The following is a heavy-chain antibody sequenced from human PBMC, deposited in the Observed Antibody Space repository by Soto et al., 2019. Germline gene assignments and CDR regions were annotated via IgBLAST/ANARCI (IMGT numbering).Heavy chain of an antibody. D-gene: IGHD2-2*01. Sequence: GGSLRLSCAASGFTLSNYDMHWVRQATGKGLEWVSAIGIAGDPYYPGSVKGRFTISRQNAKNSLYLQMNSLRTGDTAVYYCARADPGYCSSTSCPYYFNYWGQGTLVTVSS. V-gene: IGHV3-13*05. J-gene: IGHJ4*02. CDR1: GFTLSNYD. CDR3: ARADPGYCSSTSCPYYFNY. CDR2: IGIAGDP.